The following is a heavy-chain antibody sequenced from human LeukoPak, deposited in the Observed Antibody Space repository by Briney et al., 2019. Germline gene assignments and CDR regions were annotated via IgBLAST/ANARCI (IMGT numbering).Heavy chain of an antibody. CDR2: ITGRGGNT. CDR1: GFTFSSFP. J-gene: IGHJ4*02. CDR3: ARDRAAFAS. Sequence: GGSLRLSCAASGFTFSSFPMSWVRQAPGKGLQWVSGITGRGGNTYYADSVEGRFTISRDNSNNTPSLQMDRLRAEDTAVYYCARDRAAFASWGQGPLVTVSS. V-gene: IGHV3-23*01. D-gene: IGHD6-25*01.